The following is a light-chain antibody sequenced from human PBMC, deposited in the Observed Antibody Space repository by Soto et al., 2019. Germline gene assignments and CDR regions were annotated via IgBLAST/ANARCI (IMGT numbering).Light chain of an antibody. J-gene: IGKJ5*01. CDR2: ATS. V-gene: IGKV1-39*01. Sequence: EIPLTPSPSSLAASVLDILNLTCRSSRNVSIYLNWYQHKPGKGPTLLIHATSNLQIGVPSRFSGSGSGTEFTLTISSLEPEDFGTYYCKQSYKMPYFGQGTRLEIK. CDR3: KQSYKMPY. CDR1: RNVSIY.